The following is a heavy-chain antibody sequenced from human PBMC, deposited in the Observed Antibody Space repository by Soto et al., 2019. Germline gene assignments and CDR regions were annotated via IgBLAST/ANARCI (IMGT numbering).Heavy chain of an antibody. V-gene: IGHV1-69*06. Sequence: QVHLVQSGAEVKKPGSSVKVSCRASGGTFNTYGFNWVRQAPGQGLEWMGGIIPLFGTTTYAHNFLGRVTSTADRSTKTAYMEMRSLTSEATAVYFCARGGELAGWMPFDTWGQGTLVTGSS. J-gene: IGHJ4*02. D-gene: IGHD6-19*01. CDR1: GGTFNTYG. CDR3: ARGGELAGWMPFDT. CDR2: IIPLFGTT.